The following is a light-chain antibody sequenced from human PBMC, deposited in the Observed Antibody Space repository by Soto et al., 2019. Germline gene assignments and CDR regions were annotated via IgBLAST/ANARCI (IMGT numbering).Light chain of an antibody. CDR2: GTS. J-gene: IGKJ1*01. CDR1: QSVSTTY. Sequence: ETVLTQSPGTLSLSPGERATLSCRASQSVSTTYLAWYQQKPGQSPRLLIYGTSNRATGIPDRFSGSGSGTDFTLTISTLQPEDFAVYYCQQYGLSRWTLGQGTKVHIK. CDR3: QQYGLSRWT. V-gene: IGKV3-20*01.